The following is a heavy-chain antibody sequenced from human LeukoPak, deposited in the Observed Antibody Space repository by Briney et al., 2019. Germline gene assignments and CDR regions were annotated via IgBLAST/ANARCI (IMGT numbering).Heavy chain of an antibody. D-gene: IGHD4-17*01. J-gene: IGHJ4*02. CDR2: INSDGSST. V-gene: IGHV3-74*01. CDR1: GFAFSSYW. Sequence: GGSLRLSCAASGFAFSSYWMHWVRQAPGKGLVWVSRINSDGSSTSYADSVKGRFTISRDNAKNTLYLQMNSLRAGDTAVYYCARDLIYYGDYGTGRDFDYWGQGTLVTVSS. CDR3: ARDLIYYGDYGTGRDFDY.